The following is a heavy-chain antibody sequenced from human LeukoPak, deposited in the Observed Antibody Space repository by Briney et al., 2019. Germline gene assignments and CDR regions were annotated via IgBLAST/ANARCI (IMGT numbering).Heavy chain of an antibody. CDR2: ITANGDST. CDR1: GFSFAYYA. V-gene: IGHV3-43*02. CDR3: AKDIEAGTAGFSFDY. Sequence: GGSLRLSCAASGFSFAYYAMHWVRQAPGKGLEWVSLITANGDSTSYAASVKGRFTISRDNRKNSLSLQMNSLRTEDTALYYCAKDIEAGTAGFSFDYWGQGTQVTVSS. J-gene: IGHJ4*02. D-gene: IGHD2-21*02.